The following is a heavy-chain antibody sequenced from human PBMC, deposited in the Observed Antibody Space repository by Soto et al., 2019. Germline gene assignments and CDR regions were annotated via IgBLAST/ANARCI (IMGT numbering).Heavy chain of an antibody. V-gene: IGHV4-31*03. J-gene: IGHJ2*01. D-gene: IGHD2-15*01. Sequence: PSETLSLTCTVSGGSISSGGNYWSWIRQHPRKSLEWIGYIYYSGSTYYTPSLKSRVTISVDTSKNQFSLKLSSVTAADTAVYYCARDPSVANYWYFDLWGRGTLVTVSS. CDR1: GGSISSGGNY. CDR3: ARDPSVANYWYFDL. CDR2: IYYSGST.